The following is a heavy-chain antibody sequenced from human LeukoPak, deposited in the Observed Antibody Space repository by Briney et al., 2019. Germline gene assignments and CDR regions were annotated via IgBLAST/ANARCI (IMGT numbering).Heavy chain of an antibody. J-gene: IGHJ4*02. CDR2: INAGNGNT. D-gene: IGHD3-10*01. CDR1: GYTFTSYA. Sequence: ASVKVSCKASGYTFTSYAMHWVRQAPGQRLEWMGRINAGNGNTKYSQKFQGRVTITRDTSASTAYMELSSLRSEDTAVYYCARVLSYYGSGSSAAYWDQGTLVTVSS. CDR3: ARVLSYYGSGSSAAY. V-gene: IGHV1-3*01.